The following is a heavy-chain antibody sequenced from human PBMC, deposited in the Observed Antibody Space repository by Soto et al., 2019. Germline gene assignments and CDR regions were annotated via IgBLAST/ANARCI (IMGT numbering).Heavy chain of an antibody. V-gene: IGHV1-69*13. CDR3: ARNDGGYCSSASCYRYYYYYGMDV. J-gene: IGHJ6*02. D-gene: IGHD2-2*01. CDR1: GGTFSSYA. CDR2: IIPIFGTA. Sequence: VKVSCKASGGTFSSYAISWVRQAPGQGLEWMGGIIPIFGTANYAQKFQGRVTITADESTSTAYMELSSLRSEDTAVYYCARNDGGYCSSASCYRYYYYYGMDVWGQGTTVTVSS.